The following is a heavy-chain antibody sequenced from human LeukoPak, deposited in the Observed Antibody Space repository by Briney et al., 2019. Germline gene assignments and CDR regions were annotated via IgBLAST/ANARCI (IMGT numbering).Heavy chain of an antibody. CDR1: GGSISSYY. CDR3: ARGQGYCSSTSCPIYYYYYGMDV. D-gene: IGHD2-2*01. V-gene: IGHV4-59*01. Sequence: SETLSLTCTVSGGSISSYYWSWIRQPPGKGLEWIGYIYYSWSTNYNPSLKSRVTISVDTSKNQFSLKLSSVTAADTAVYYCARGQGYCSSTSCPIYYYYYGMDVWGQGTTVTVSS. J-gene: IGHJ6*02. CDR2: IYYSWST.